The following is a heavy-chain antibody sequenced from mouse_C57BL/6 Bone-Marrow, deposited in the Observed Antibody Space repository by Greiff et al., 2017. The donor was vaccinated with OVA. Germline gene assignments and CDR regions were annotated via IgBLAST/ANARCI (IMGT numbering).Heavy chain of an antibody. J-gene: IGHJ4*01. Sequence: VQLQQSGAELVRPGTSVKVSCKASGYAFTNYLIEWVKQRPGQGLEWIGVINPGSGGTNYHEKFKGKATLTADKSSSTAYMQLSSLTSEDSAVYFCARKTDGYAMDYWGQGTSVTVSS. CDR1: GYAFTNYL. CDR2: INPGSGGT. CDR3: ARKTDGYAMDY. V-gene: IGHV1-54*01. D-gene: IGHD2-3*01.